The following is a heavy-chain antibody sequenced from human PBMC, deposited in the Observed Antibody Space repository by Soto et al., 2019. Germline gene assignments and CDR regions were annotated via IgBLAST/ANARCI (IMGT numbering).Heavy chain of an antibody. CDR1: GYTFTSYG. Sequence: ASVKVSCKASGYTFTSYGISWVRQAPGQGLEWMGWINPNSGSTNYAQKFQGWVTMTRDTSISTAYMELSRLRSDDTAVYYCARGSVVVVAATPFRDYWGQGTLVTVSS. D-gene: IGHD2-15*01. V-gene: IGHV1-2*04. CDR2: INPNSGST. CDR3: ARGSVVVVAATPFRDY. J-gene: IGHJ4*02.